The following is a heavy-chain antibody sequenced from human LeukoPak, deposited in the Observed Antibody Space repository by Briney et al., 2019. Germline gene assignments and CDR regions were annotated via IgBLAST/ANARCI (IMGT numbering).Heavy chain of an antibody. CDR2: ISGSGGST. CDR3: AKYGLYGSGSYYDY. J-gene: IGHJ4*02. V-gene: IGHV3-23*01. D-gene: IGHD3-10*01. CDR1: GFTFSSYG. Sequence: AGGSLRLSCAASGFTFSSYGMSWVRQAPGKGLEWVSGISGSGGSTYHADSVKGRFTISRDNSKNTLYLQMNSLRAEGTAVYYCAKYGLYGSGSYYDYWGQGTLVTVSS.